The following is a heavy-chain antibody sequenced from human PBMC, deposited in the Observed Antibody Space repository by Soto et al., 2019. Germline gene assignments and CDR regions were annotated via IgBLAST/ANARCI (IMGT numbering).Heavy chain of an antibody. D-gene: IGHD2-21*01. CDR2: IYFIGSA. CDR3: ARLSAVISPWYFDS. CDR1: GDAINNSSYY. J-gene: IGHJ4*02. Sequence: SETLSLTCTVPGDAINNSSYYWAWVRQPPGKGLEWIGNIYFIGSAYYNPSLKSRVTISVDMSKKQFSLSLISVTATDTAIYYCARLSAVISPWYFDSWGQGSLVTVSS. V-gene: IGHV4-39*01.